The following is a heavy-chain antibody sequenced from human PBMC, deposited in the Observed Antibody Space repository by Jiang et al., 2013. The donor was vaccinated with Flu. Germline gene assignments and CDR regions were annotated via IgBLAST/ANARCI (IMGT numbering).Heavy chain of an antibody. D-gene: IGHD6-13*01. CDR3: ARVQKIQAGTLDY. Sequence: TFTSYDINWVRQATGQGLEWMGWMNPNSGNTGYAQKFQGRVTMTRNTSISTAYMELSSLRSEDTAVYYCARVQKIQAGTLDYWGQGTLVTVSS. V-gene: IGHV1-8*01. CDR2: MNPNSGNT. CDR1: TFTSYD. J-gene: IGHJ4*02.